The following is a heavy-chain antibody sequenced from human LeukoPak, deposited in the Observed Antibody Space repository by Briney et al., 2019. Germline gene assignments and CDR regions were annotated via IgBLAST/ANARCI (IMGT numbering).Heavy chain of an antibody. Sequence: PGGSLRLSCAASGFTFSSYGMHWVRQAPGKGLEWVAVIWYDGSNKYYADSVKGRFTISRDNSKNTLYLQMNSLRAEDTAVYYCAKEPQRYCSGGSCYGFDYWGQGTLVTVSS. CDR1: GFTFSSYG. J-gene: IGHJ4*02. CDR3: AKEPQRYCSGGSCYGFDY. CDR2: IWYDGSNK. D-gene: IGHD2-15*01. V-gene: IGHV3-30*02.